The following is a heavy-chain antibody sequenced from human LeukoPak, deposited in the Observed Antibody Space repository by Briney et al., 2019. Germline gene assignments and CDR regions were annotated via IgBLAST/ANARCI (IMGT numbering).Heavy chain of an antibody. J-gene: IGHJ4*02. CDR1: GFTFGDYA. D-gene: IGHD3-22*01. Sequence: GGSLRLSCTASGFTFGDYAMSWVRQAPGKGLEWVGFIRSKAYGGTTEYAASVKGRFTISRDDSKSIAYLQMNSLKTEDTAVYYCTRGSSGYYYDSSGYYLPNRNIFFDYWGQGTLVTVSS. CDR3: TRGSSGYYYDSSGYYLPNRNIFFDY. CDR2: IRSKAYGGTT. V-gene: IGHV3-49*04.